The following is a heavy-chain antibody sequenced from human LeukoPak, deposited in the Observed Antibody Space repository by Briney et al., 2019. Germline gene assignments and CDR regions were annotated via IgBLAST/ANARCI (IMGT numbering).Heavy chain of an antibody. CDR2: ISWNSGSI. D-gene: IGHD2-15*01. J-gene: IGHJ4*02. V-gene: IGHV3-9*01. Sequence: GRSLRLSCAASGFTFDDYAMHWVRQAPGKGLEWVSGISWNSGSIGYADSVKGRFTISRDNAKNSLYLQMNSLRAEDTALYYCAKDSKSGYCSGGSCPGPLFDYWGQGTLVTVSS. CDR1: GFTFDDYA. CDR3: AKDSKSGYCSGGSCPGPLFDY.